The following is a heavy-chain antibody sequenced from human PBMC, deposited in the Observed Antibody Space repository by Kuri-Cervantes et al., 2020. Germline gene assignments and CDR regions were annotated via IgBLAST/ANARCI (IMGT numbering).Heavy chain of an antibody. CDR1: GFTFNTYS. CDR2: ISYHGNNK. V-gene: IGHV3-30-3*01. CDR3: AIPPWGSSGHYYAGAFDY. D-gene: IGHD3-22*01. J-gene: IGHJ4*02. Sequence: GGSLRLSCAAPGFTFNTYSMHWVRRAPGRGLEWVAVISYHGNNKYYADSVKGRFSVSRDDSKNTLYLQMNSLRPEDTSVYYCAIPPWGSSGHYYAGAFDYWGQGTLVTVSS.